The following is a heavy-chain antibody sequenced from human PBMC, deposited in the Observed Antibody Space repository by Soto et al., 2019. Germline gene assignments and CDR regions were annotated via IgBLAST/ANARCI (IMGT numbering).Heavy chain of an antibody. V-gene: IGHV4-39*01. CDR1: GCSISSSNYY. D-gene: IGHD3-22*01. CDR2: IYYSGST. Sequence: AETLSLTGAISGCSISSSNYYWGWIRQPPGKGLEWIGSIYYSGSTYYNPSLKSRVTISVDTSKNQFSLKLSSVTAADTAVYYCASGITMIVVRWFDPWGQGTLVTSPQ. J-gene: IGHJ5*02. CDR3: ASGITMIVVRWFDP.